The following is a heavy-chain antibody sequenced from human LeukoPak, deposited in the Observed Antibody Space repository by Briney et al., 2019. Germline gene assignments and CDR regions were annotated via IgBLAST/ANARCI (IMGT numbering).Heavy chain of an antibody. CDR3: ATIVVAATA. D-gene: IGHD2-15*01. V-gene: IGHV3-23*01. CDR2: ITGSGRNT. Sequence: GGSLRLSCAASGFTFSSHAINWVRRAPGKGLEWVSVITGSGRNTYYADSVKGRFTVSRDISKNTVYLQMNSLRAEDTAVYYCATIVVAATAWGQGTLVTVSS. CDR1: GFTFSSHA. J-gene: IGHJ5*02.